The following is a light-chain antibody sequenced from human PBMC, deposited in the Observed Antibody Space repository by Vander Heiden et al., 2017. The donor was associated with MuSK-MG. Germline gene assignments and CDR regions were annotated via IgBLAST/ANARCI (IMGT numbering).Light chain of an antibody. CDR2: DAA. CDR3: QQHSNWPPIT. Sequence: EIVLTQSPATLSLSPGERATLSCRASQSISSYLAWYQQKPGQAPRLLIYDAANRASGVPARFTDSGYGTDFILTISSREPEDSAVYYCQQHSNWPPITFGQGTPMEIK. V-gene: IGKV3-11*01. CDR1: QSISSY. J-gene: IGKJ5*01.